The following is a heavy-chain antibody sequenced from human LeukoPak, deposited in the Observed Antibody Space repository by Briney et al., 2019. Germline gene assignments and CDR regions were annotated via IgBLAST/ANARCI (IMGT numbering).Heavy chain of an antibody. Sequence: PGGSLRLSCAASGFTVSSNYMSWVRQAPGKGLEWVSVIYSGGSTYYADSVKGRFTISRDNSKNTLYLQMNSLRAEDTAVYYCAKDLAYGDYTSAWEYWGQGTLVTVSS. V-gene: IGHV3-53*01. D-gene: IGHD4-17*01. J-gene: IGHJ4*02. CDR1: GFTVSSNY. CDR2: IYSGGST. CDR3: AKDLAYGDYTSAWEY.